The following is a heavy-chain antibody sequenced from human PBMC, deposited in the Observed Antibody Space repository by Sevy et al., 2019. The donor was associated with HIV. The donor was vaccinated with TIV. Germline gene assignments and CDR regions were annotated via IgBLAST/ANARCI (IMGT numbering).Heavy chain of an antibody. D-gene: IGHD3-3*01. V-gene: IGHV3-53*01. CDR3: ARGKHVSDYYGSFDY. CDR1: GFTVSSNF. J-gene: IGHJ4*02. Sequence: GGSLRLSCTVSGFTVSSNFISWVRQAPGKGLEWVSGIWLTGATYYADSVKGRFTISRDNSKNTVYLEMNSLRAEDTAVYYCARGKHVSDYYGSFDYWGQGTLVTVSS. CDR2: IWLTGAT.